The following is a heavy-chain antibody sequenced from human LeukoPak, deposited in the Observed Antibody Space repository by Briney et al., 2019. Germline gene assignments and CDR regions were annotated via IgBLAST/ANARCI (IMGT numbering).Heavy chain of an antibody. D-gene: IGHD3-3*01. CDR2: ISSSSSTI. J-gene: IGHJ6*02. Sequence: PGGSLRLSCAASGFTFSSHSMNWVRQAPGKGLEWVSYISSSSSTIYYADSVKGRFTISRDNSKNTLYLQMNSLRAEDTAVYYCAKDTRITIFGVVPPFGNYYGMDVWGQGTTVTVSS. CDR3: AKDTRITIFGVVPPFGNYYGMDV. CDR1: GFTFSSHS. V-gene: IGHV3-48*01.